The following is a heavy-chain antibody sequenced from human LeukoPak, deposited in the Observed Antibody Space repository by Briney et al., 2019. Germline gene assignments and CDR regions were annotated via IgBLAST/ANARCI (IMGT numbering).Heavy chain of an antibody. V-gene: IGHV5-10-1*01. CDR2: IDPSDSYI. CDR1: GYSFTSYW. Sequence: GESLKISCRGSGYSFTSYWISWVRQMPGKGLEWMGRIDPSDSYINYSPSFQGHVTISVDKSITTAYLQWSSLKASDTAKYYCARRRSGTYSYYDYGVDVWGQGTTVTVSS. CDR3: ARRRSGTYSYYDYGVDV. J-gene: IGHJ6*02. D-gene: IGHD1-26*01.